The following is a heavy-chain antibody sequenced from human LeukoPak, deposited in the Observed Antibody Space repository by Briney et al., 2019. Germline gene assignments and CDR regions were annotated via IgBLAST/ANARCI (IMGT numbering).Heavy chain of an antibody. V-gene: IGHV5-51*01. CDR1: GYSLTSYW. D-gene: IGHD4-23*01. Sequence: GESLKISCKGSGYSLTSYWIGWARQLPGKGLEWMGIIYPGDSDTRYSPSFQGQVTISADKSISTAYLQWSSLKASDTAMYYCARQDYGDNDSPFDYWGQGTLVTVSS. J-gene: IGHJ4*02. CDR3: ARQDYGDNDSPFDY. CDR2: IYPGDSDT.